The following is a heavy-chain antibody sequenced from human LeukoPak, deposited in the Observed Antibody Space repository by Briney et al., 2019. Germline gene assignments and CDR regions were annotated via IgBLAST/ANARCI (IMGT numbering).Heavy chain of an antibody. CDR2: IYHSGST. J-gene: IGHJ5*02. V-gene: IGHV4-38-2*02. Sequence: PSETLSLTCTVSGFSITSGFYWGWIRQPPGKGLEWIGSIYHSGSTYYNPSLKSRVTISVDTSKNQFSLKLSSVTAADTAVYYCARDLPSGVVVPAAMRANWFDPWGQGTLVTVSS. CDR1: GFSITSGFY. CDR3: ARDLPSGVVVPAAMRANWFDP. D-gene: IGHD2-2*01.